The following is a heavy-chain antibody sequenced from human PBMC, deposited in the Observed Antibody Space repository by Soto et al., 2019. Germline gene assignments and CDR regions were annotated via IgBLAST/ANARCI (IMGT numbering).Heavy chain of an antibody. CDR1: GGTFSSYA. Sequence: QVQLVQSGAEVKKPGSSVKVSCKASGGTFSSYAISWVRQAPGQGLEWMGGIIPIFGTANYAQKFQGRVTTTADESTTTANMELSILRSDDTAVYYSASPPPHYYYYGMDVWGQGTTVTVSS. CDR3: ASPPPHYYYYGMDV. J-gene: IGHJ6*02. V-gene: IGHV1-69*12. CDR2: IIPIFGTA.